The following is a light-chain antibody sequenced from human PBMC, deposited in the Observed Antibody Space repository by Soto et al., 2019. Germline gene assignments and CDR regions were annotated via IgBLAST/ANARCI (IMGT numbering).Light chain of an antibody. V-gene: IGLV9-49*01. Sequence: QPVLTQPPSASASLGASVTLTCTLSSGYGNYKVDWYQQRPGKGPRFVMRVGTGGIVGSKGDGIPDRFSVLGSGLNRYLTIKNIQEEDESDYHCGTGHGSGINFVVVFGGGTKLTVL. CDR1: SGYGNYK. CDR3: GTGHGSGINFVVV. CDR2: VGTGGIVG. J-gene: IGLJ2*01.